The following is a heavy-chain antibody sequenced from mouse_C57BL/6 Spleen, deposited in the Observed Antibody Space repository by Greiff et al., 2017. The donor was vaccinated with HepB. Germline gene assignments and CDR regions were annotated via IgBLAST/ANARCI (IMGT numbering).Heavy chain of an antibody. CDR1: GYTFTSYW. CDR2: LYPGSGST. J-gene: IGHJ2*01. Sequence: VQLKQPGAELVKPGASVKMSCKASGYTFTSYWITWVKQRPGQGLDWIGDLYPGSGSTNYNEKFKSKATLTVDTSSSTAYMHLSSLTSEDSAVYYCARGNYGSSYNYFDYWGQGTTLTVSS. V-gene: IGHV1-55*01. D-gene: IGHD1-1*01. CDR3: ARGNYGSSYNYFDY.